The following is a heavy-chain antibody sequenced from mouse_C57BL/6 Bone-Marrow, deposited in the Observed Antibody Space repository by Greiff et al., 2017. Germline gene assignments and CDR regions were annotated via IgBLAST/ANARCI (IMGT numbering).Heavy chain of an antibody. CDR3: ARGGYYEEFLHWYFDV. Sequence: EVQLKQSGPELVKPGASVKISCKASGYSFTGYYMHWVKQSPGNILDWIGYIYPYNGVSSYNQKFKGKATLTVDKSSSTAYMELRSLTSEDSAVYYCARGGYYEEFLHWYFDVWGRGTTVTVSS. CDR1: GYSFTGYY. D-gene: IGHD2-3*01. CDR2: IYPYNGVS. V-gene: IGHV1-31*01. J-gene: IGHJ1*03.